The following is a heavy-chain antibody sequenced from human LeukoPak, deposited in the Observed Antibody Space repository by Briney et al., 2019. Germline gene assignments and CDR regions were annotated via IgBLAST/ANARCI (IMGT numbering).Heavy chain of an antibody. CDR3: ARSHTQKEFCGGGWCYPTVWWFDP. Sequence: ASVKVSCKASGYTFINNDINWVRQAPGQGLEWMAWIDPKNGNRGYAQNFQGRVTMTTDISINTAYLELSSLRSEDTAVYYCARSHTQKEFCGGGWCYPTVWWFDPWGQGTLVTVSS. V-gene: IGHV1-8*01. CDR2: IDPKNGNR. D-gene: IGHD2-15*01. J-gene: IGHJ5*02. CDR1: GYTFINND.